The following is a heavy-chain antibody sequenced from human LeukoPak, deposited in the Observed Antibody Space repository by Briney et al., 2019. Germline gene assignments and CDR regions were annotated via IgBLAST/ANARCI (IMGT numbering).Heavy chain of an antibody. J-gene: IGHJ6*03. D-gene: IGHD3-3*01. CDR2: IYTSGST. CDR3: ARDHPHYDFWSGYYYYYYMDV. V-gene: IGHV4-4*07. Sequence: SETLSPTCTVSGGSISSYYWSWIRQPAGKGLEWIGRIYTSGSTNYNPSLKSRVTMSVDTSKNQFSLKLSSVTAADTAVYYCARDHPHYDFWSGYYYYYYMDVWGKGTTVTVSS. CDR1: GGSISSYY.